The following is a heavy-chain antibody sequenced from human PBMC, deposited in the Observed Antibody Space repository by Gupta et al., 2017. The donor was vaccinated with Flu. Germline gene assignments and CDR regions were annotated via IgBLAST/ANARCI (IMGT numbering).Heavy chain of an antibody. CDR2: INPSDGST. J-gene: IGHJ6*02. CDR1: GYTFTGHY. V-gene: IGHV1-46*03. CDR3: TCGSGTICVGKCALDV. D-gene: IGHD3-10*01. Sequence: QLVQSGAEEKQPGASVKVSCKASGYTFTGHYVHWVRQAPGQGLEWMGMINPSDGSTATAQKFQDRVTMTRDTSTRTVYMDLSSLRSEDTAVYFCTCGSGTICVGKCALDVWGQGTTVTVSS.